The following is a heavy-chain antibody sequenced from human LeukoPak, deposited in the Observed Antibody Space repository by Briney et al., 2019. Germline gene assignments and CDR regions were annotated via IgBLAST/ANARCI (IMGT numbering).Heavy chain of an antibody. CDR2: IYSGTT. V-gene: IGHV3-66*01. J-gene: IGHJ4*02. CDR3: VRDQNC. CDR1: GFTVSNNY. Sequence: GGSLRLSCAASGFTVSNNYMSWVRQAPGKGLEWVSVIYSGTTYYADSVKGRFTVSSDNSKNTLYLQLNSLRAEDTAVYYCVRDQNCWGQGTLVTPST.